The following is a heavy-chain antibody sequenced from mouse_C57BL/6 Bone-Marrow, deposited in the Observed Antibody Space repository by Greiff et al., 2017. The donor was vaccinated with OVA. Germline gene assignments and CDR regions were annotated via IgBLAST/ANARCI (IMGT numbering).Heavy chain of an antibody. D-gene: IGHD1-1*01. CDR3: ARHEGIYYYGSSYDWFAY. CDR1: GYTFTEYT. CDR2: FYPGSGSI. J-gene: IGHJ3*01. V-gene: IGHV1-62-2*01. Sequence: QVQLKQSGAELVKPGASVKLSCKASGYTFTEYTIHWVKQRSGQGLEWIGWFYPGSGSIKYNEKFKDKATLTADKSSSTVYMELSRLTSEDSAVYFCARHEGIYYYGSSYDWFAYWGQGTLVTVSA.